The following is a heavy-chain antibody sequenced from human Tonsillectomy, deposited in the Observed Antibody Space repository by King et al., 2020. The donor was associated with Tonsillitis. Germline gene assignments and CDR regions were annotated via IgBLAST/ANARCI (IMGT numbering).Heavy chain of an antibody. CDR3: TRPNYGGPEGNYYYMDV. J-gene: IGHJ6*03. CDR1: GFTFGDYA. Sequence: VQLVESGGGLVQPGRSLRLSCTASGFTFGDYAMSWVRQAPGKGLEWVGFISSKAYGGTTEYAVSVKGRFTISRDDSKSISYLQLNSLKTEDTAVYYWTRPNYGGPEGNYYYMDVWGKGTTVTVSS. V-gene: IGHV3-49*04. D-gene: IGHD4-23*01. CDR2: ISSKAYGGTT.